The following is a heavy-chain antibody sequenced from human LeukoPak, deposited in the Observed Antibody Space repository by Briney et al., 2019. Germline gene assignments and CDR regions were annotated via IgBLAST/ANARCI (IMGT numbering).Heavy chain of an antibody. J-gene: IGHJ6*03. V-gene: IGHV3-21*01. CDR3: ARDHVTTHYYYYMDV. CDR1: GFTFSSYS. CDR2: ISSSSSYI. D-gene: IGHD4-17*01. Sequence: PGGSLRLSCAASGFTFSSYSMNWVRQAPGEGLEWVSSISSSSSYIYYADSVKGRFTISRDNAKNSLYLQMNSLRAEDTSVYYCARDHVTTHYYYYMDVWGKGTTVTVSS.